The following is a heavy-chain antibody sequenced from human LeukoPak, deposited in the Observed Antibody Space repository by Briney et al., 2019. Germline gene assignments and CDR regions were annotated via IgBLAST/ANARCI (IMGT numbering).Heavy chain of an antibody. CDR3: ARATLLDY. CDR1: GFTFSSYA. Sequence: GGSLRLSCAAAGFTFSSYAMSWVRQAPGKGLEWVANIKQDGSEKYYVDSVKGRFTISRDNAKNSLYLQMNSLRAEDTAVYYCARATLLDYWGQGTPVTVSS. J-gene: IGHJ4*02. V-gene: IGHV3-7*01. D-gene: IGHD4-17*01. CDR2: IKQDGSEK.